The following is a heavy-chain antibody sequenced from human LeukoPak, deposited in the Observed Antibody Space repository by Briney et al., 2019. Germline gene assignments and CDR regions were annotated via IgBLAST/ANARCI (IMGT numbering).Heavy chain of an antibody. CDR2: IYTSGST. CDR3: ARAKQVAYYYYYMDV. Sequence: SETLSLTCTVSGGSISSYYWSWIRQPAGKGLEWIGRIYTSGSTNYNPSLKSRVTMSVDTSKNQFSLKLTSVTAADTAVYYCARAKQVAYYYYYMDVWGKGTTVTVSS. CDR1: GGSISSYY. V-gene: IGHV4-4*07. J-gene: IGHJ6*03.